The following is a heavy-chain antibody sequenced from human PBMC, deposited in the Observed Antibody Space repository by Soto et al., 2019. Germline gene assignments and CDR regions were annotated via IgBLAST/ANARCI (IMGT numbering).Heavy chain of an antibody. Sequence: SETLSLTCAVYGGSFSGYYWTWIRQPPGTGLEWIGEINHSGSTNYNPSLKSRVTISVDTSKDQFSLKLTSVTAADTAVYYCARDKITGLFDYWGQGTQVTVSS. V-gene: IGHV4-34*01. CDR2: INHSGST. D-gene: IGHD2-8*02. CDR1: GGSFSGYY. J-gene: IGHJ4*02. CDR3: ARDKITGLFDY.